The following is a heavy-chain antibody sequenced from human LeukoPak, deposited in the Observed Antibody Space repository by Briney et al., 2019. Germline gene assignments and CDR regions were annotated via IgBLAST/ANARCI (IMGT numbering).Heavy chain of an antibody. CDR2: IYYSGST. J-gene: IGHJ6*02. V-gene: IGHV4-59*08. CDR3: ARHRSYYYGMDV. CDR1: AGSISSYY. Sequence: SETLSLTCTVSAGSISSYYWSWIRQSPGKGLEWIGYIYYSGSTNYNPSLESRVTISVDTSENQLSLKLSSVTAADTAVYYCARHRSYYYGMDVWGQGTTVTVSS.